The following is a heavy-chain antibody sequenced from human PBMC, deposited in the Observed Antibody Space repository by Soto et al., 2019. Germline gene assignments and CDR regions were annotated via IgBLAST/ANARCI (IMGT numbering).Heavy chain of an antibody. CDR1: GYTFTSYG. Sequence: ASVKVSCKASGYTFTSYGISWVRQAPGQGLEWMGWISAYNGNTNYAQKLQGRVTMTTDTSTSTAYMELRSLRSDDTAVYYCASDVIIVGATIDDYWGQGTLVTVSS. V-gene: IGHV1-18*01. CDR2: ISAYNGNT. J-gene: IGHJ4*02. CDR3: ASDVIIVGATIDDY. D-gene: IGHD1-26*01.